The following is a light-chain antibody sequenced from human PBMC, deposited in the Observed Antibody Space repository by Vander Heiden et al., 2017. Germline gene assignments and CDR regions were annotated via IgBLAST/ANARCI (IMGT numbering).Light chain of an antibody. V-gene: IGKV1-39*01. J-gene: IGKJ1*01. CDR1: QSISSY. CDR3: QQSYSTPRT. CDR2: AAS. Sequence: DIQMTQSPSSLSASVGDRATITCRASQSISSYLNWYQQKPGKAPKLLIYAASSLQSGVPSRFSGSGSGTDFTLTISSLQPEDFATYYCQQSYSTPRTFGQVPKLEIK.